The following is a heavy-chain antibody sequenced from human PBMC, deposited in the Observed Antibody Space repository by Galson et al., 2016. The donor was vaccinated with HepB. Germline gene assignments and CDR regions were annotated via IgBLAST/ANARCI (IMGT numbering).Heavy chain of an antibody. D-gene: IGHD6-19*01. CDR2: ISRSSTYI. J-gene: IGHJ4*02. CDR3: AGAVDSGWYYFDS. CDR1: GFTFSTYS. Sequence: SLRLSCAASGFTFSTYSMNWVRQAPGKGLEWVSSISRSSTYIYYADSVRGRFPISRDNAKNSLYLQMNSLRGDDTAVYYCAGAVDSGWYYFDSWGQGTLVTVSS. V-gene: IGHV3-21*01.